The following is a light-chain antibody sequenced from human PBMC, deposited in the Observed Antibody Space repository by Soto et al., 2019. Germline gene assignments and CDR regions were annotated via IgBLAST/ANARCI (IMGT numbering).Light chain of an antibody. CDR2: DAS. Sequence: EIVLTQSPATLSLSPGERATLSCGASQSVSSYLAWYQQRPGQAPRLLIYDASNRATGIPARFSGSGSGTDFTLTISSLEPEDSAVYYCQQRTNWPALTFGGGTKVDIK. CDR1: QSVSSY. CDR3: QQRTNWPALT. V-gene: IGKV3-11*01. J-gene: IGKJ4*01.